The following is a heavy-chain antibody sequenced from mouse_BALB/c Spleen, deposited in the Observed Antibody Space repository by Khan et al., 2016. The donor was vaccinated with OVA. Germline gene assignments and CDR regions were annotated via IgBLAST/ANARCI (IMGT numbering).Heavy chain of an antibody. D-gene: IGHD1-2*01. CDR1: GYTFTDYY. Sequence: VKLLESGAELARPGASVKLSCKATGYTFTDYYINWVKQRTGQGLEWIGEISPGSGDTYYNEKFKGKATLTADKSSTTAYMQLSSLTSEASAVYYCASRNYFGYTFAYWGQGTLVTVSA. J-gene: IGHJ3*01. CDR3: ASRNYFGYTFAY. V-gene: IGHV1-77*01. CDR2: ISPGSGDT.